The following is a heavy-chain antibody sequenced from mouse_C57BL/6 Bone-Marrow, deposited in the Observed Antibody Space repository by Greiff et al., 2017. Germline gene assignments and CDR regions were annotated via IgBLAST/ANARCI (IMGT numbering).Heavy chain of an antibody. V-gene: IGHV2-2*01. CDR2: IWSGGST. D-gene: IGHD1-1*01. CDR3: AIYLLRRRGKLMDY. CDR1: GFSLTSYG. Sequence: QVQLQQSGPGLVQPSQSLSITCPVSGFSLTSYGVHWVRQSPGKGLEWLGVIWSGGSTDYNAAFISRLSISKDNSKSQVFFKMNSLQADDTAIYYCAIYLLRRRGKLMDYWGQGTSGTVSS. J-gene: IGHJ4*01.